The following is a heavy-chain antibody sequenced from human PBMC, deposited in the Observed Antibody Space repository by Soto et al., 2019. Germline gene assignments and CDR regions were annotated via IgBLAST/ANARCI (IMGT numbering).Heavy chain of an antibody. CDR2: IYPGDSNT. J-gene: IGHJ6*02. CDR1: GYSFNTYW. D-gene: IGHD3-22*01. Sequence: GESLKISCKGSGYSFNTYWIGWVRQMPGKGLEWMGIIYPGDSNTRYSPSFQGQVTISADRSISTAYVQWSSLKASDTAMYYCARLTVNTPRPYYYYGMDVWGQGTTVTVSS. V-gene: IGHV5-51*01. CDR3: ARLTVNTPRPYYYYGMDV.